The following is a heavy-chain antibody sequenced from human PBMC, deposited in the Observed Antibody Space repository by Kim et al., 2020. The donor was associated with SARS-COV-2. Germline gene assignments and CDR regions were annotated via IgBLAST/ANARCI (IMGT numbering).Heavy chain of an antibody. CDR2: IDADNGNT. CDR3: ARNEDY. V-gene: IGHV1-3*01. CDR1: GYTFTSYA. Sequence: ASVKVSCKASGYTFTSYAFHLVRQAPGQRLEWMGWIDADNGNTKYSQKFQGRVTISRDTTASTSYMELNNLRSEDTAVYYCARNEDYWGQGTLVTVSS. J-gene: IGHJ4*02.